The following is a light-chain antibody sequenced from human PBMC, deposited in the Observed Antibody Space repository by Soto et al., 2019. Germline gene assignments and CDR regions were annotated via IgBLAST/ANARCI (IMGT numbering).Light chain of an antibody. Sequence: DIQMTQSPSTLSASVGDRVTITCRASQSISNWLAWYQQKPGKAPKVLIYKASTLESGVPSRFSGSGSGTEFTLTLRSLQPDDSSTYYCQQYDSYGLTFGGGTKVEIK. J-gene: IGKJ4*01. CDR2: KAS. CDR1: QSISNW. V-gene: IGKV1-5*03. CDR3: QQYDSYGLT.